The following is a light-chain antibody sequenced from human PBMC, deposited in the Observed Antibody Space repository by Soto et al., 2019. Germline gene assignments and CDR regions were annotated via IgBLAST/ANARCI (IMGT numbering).Light chain of an antibody. CDR2: EVS. V-gene: IGLV2-23*02. J-gene: IGLJ2*01. CDR3: YSYGSRTSMV. CDR1: SSDVGSYNL. Sequence: QSVLTQPASVSGSPGQSITISCTGTSSDVGSYNLVSWYQQHPGKAPKLMIYEVSKRPSGVSDRFSGSKSGNTASLTISGLQAEDEAVYYCYSYGSRTSMVFGGGTKLTVL.